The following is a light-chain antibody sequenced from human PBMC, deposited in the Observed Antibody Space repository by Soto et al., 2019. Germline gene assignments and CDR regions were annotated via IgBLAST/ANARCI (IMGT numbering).Light chain of an antibody. CDR3: VLYMGSGIGV. CDR2: STN. J-gene: IGLJ3*02. Sequence: QTVVTQVPSFSVSPGRTVTLTCGLSSGSVSTSYYPSWYQQTPGQAPRTLIYSTNTRSSGVPDRFSGSILGNKAALTSTGAQADDESDYYCVLYMGSGIGVFGGGTKLTVL. CDR1: SGSVSTSYY. V-gene: IGLV8-61*01.